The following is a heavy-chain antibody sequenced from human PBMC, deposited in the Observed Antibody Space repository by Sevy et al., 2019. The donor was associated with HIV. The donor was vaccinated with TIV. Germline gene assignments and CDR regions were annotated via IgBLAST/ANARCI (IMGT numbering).Heavy chain of an antibody. V-gene: IGHV3-30*19. CDR2: ISYDGENT. CDR1: GFTFSRYG. Sequence: GESLKISCAASGFTFSRYGMHWVRQAPGKGLEWVAVISYDGENTYYADSVKGRFTISKDNSKNTLYLQMNSLTTEDTAIYYCARAGVPSQYRVHPRLYFDYWGQGTLVTVSS. D-gene: IGHD1-1*01. CDR3: ARAGVPSQYRVHPRLYFDY. J-gene: IGHJ4*02.